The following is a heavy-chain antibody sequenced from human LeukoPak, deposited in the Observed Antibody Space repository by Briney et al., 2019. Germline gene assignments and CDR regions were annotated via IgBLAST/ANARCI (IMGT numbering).Heavy chain of an antibody. V-gene: IGHV3-49*04. CDR2: IRSKRFGGAT. D-gene: IGHD6-19*01. CDR1: GFTFGDYA. Sequence: GGSLRLSCTASGFTFGDYAMSWVRQAPGKGLEWIGFIRSKRFGGATEYAASVRGRFTISRDDSKSVAHLHMNSLKTEDTAVYFCTRDILSGWFYFDFWGQGTLVTVSS. J-gene: IGHJ4*02. CDR3: TRDILSGWFYFDF.